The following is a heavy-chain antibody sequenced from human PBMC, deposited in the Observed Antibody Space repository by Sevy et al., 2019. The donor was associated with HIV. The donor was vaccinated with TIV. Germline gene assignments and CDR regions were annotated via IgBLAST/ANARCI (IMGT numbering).Heavy chain of an antibody. J-gene: IGHJ6*02. CDR2: INPNSGGT. V-gene: IGHV1-2*02. Sequence: ASVKVSCKASGYTFTGYYMHWMRQAPGQGLEWMGWINPNSGGTNYAQKFQGRVTMTRDTSISTAYMELSRLRSDDTAVYYCARDFSTYYDFWSGYSYGMDVWGQGTTVTVSS. CDR1: GYTFTGYY. CDR3: ARDFSTYYDFWSGYSYGMDV. D-gene: IGHD3-3*01.